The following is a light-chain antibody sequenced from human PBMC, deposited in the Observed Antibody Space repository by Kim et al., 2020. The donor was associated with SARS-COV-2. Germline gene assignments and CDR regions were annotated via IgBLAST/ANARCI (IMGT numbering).Light chain of an antibody. J-gene: IGKJ4*01. CDR1: QDISNH. Sequence: DIQMTQSPSSLSAAVGDRVTITCRASQDISNHVVWLQQKPGKAPKSLIYAASRLQSDVPSKFSGSGCGTDFTLNNSGLQPGGFATYYCEQYENYHLTFGRRTKVDI. CDR2: AAS. CDR3: EQYENYHLT. V-gene: IGKV1-16*02.